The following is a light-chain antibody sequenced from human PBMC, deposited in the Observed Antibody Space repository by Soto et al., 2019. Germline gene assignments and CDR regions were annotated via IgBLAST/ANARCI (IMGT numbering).Light chain of an antibody. J-gene: IGLJ1*01. CDR1: SSDIGGYNY. CDR2: EVT. Sequence: QSALTQPAFVSGSPGQSITVSCTGTSSDIGGYNYVSWYQQHPGKAPKLMVYEVTNRPSGVSDRFSGSKSGNTASLTISGRQADDEGYYYCSSYTSRSTLYVFGTGTKVTVL. CDR3: SSYTSRSTLYV. V-gene: IGLV2-14*01.